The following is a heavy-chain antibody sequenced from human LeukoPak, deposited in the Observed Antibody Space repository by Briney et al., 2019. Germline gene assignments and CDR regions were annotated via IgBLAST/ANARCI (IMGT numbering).Heavy chain of an antibody. CDR3: ARNGLSGSYYFFDY. CDR2: INWNGGST. J-gene: IGHJ4*02. CDR1: GFTFDDYG. D-gene: IGHD1-26*01. V-gene: IGHV3-20*04. Sequence: GGSLRLSCAASGFTFDDYGMGWVRQAPGKGLEWVSGINWNGGSTGYADSVKGRFTISRDNAKNSLYLQMNSLRAEDTALYYCARNGLSGSYYFFDYWGQGTLVTVSS.